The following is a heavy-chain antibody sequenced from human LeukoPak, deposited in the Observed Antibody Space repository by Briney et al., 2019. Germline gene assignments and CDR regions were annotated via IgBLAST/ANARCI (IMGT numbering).Heavy chain of an antibody. V-gene: IGHV4-30-4*01. CDR1: GGSISSGDYY. D-gene: IGHD6-13*01. Sequence: SETLSLTCTVSGGSISSGDYYWSWIRQPPGKGLEWIGYIYYSGSTYYNPSLKSRVTISVGTSKNQFSLKLSSVTAADTAVYYCARAEAAAGSPLFDYWGQGTLVTVSS. CDR3: ARAEAAAGSPLFDY. J-gene: IGHJ4*02. CDR2: IYYSGST.